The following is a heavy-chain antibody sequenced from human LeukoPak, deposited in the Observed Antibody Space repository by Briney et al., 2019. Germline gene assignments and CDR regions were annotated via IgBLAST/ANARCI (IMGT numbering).Heavy chain of an antibody. CDR2: TSMNGDVQ. D-gene: IGHD3-10*01. J-gene: IGHJ5*02. V-gene: IGHV3-48*03. CDR1: GFIFSDHE. CDR3: ARDYYGDDL. Sequence: PGGSMRLSCTASGFIFSDHEMTWVRQAPGKGLEWISYTSMNGDVQLYSDSVKGRFTISRDDSENSLYLQMNSLRAEDTAVYFCARDYYGDDLWGQGTLVTVSS.